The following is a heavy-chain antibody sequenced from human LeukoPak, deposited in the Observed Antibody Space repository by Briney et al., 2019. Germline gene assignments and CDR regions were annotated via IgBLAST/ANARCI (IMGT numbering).Heavy chain of an antibody. V-gene: IGHV4-34*01. J-gene: IGHJ4*02. CDR3: ARSFGYYGSGSTFDY. Sequence: PSETLSLTCAVYGGSFSGYYWSWIRQPPGKGLEWIGEISHSGSTNYNPSLKSRVTISVDTSKNQFSLKLSSVTAADTAVYYCARSFGYYGSGSTFDYWGQGTLVTVSS. D-gene: IGHD3-10*01. CDR1: GGSFSGYY. CDR2: ISHSGST.